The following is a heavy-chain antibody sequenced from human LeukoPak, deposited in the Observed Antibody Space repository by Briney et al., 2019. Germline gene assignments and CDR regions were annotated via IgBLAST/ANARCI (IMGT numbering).Heavy chain of an antibody. V-gene: IGHV3-48*03. CDR3: ARESLSPYTIFGVVIKSSYYYYCMDV. D-gene: IGHD3-3*01. CDR2: ISSSGSTI. CDR1: GFTFSSYE. J-gene: IGHJ6*03. Sequence: GGSLRLSCAASGFTFSSYEMNWVRQAPGKGLEWVSYISSSGSTIYYADSVKGRFTISRDNAKNSLYLQMNSLRAEDTAVYYCARESLSPYTIFGVVIKSSYYYYCMDVWGKGTTVTVSS.